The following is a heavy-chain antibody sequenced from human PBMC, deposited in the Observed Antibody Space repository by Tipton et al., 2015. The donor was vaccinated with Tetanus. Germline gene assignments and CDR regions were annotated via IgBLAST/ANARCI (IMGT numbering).Heavy chain of an antibody. Sequence: TLSLTCTVSGGSISNSSYYWGWIRQPPGKGLEWIGSIYYSGSTYYNPSLKSRVTISVDTSKNQFSLKLSSVTAADTAVYYCAGHYGSGSDDAFDIWGQGTMVTVSS. V-gene: IGHV4-39*07. D-gene: IGHD3-10*01. J-gene: IGHJ3*02. CDR2: IYYSGST. CDR1: GGSISNSSYY. CDR3: AGHYGSGSDDAFDI.